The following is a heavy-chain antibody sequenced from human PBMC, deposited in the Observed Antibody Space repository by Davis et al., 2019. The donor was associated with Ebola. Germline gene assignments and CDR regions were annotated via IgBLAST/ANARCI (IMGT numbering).Heavy chain of an antibody. V-gene: IGHV3-30-3*01. J-gene: IGHJ6*02. CDR3: ARSRKAAAGMWYYYYGMDV. CDR2: ISYDGSNK. D-gene: IGHD6-13*01. CDR1: GYTFTGYY. Sequence: SCKASGYTFTGYYMHWVRQAPGKGLEWVAVISYDGSNKYYADSVKGRFTISRDNSKNTLYLQMNSLRAEDTAVYYCARSRKAAAGMWYYYYGMDVWGQGTTVTVSS.